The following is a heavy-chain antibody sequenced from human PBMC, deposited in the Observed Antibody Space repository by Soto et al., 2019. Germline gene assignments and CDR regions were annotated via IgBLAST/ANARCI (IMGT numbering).Heavy chain of an antibody. J-gene: IGHJ4*02. CDR2: VIPILGAS. CDR1: ADTFTGYT. D-gene: IGHD3-10*01. V-gene: IGHV1-69*08. Sequence: QVQLVQSGAEVKKPGSSVKVSCNASADTFTGYTVTWVRQAPGQGLEWVGRVIPILGASNFAQKFQGRVTISADKSTDTAYMVLTGLTSEDTAVYYCARSRGSYYSNFDSWGQGTLVTVSS. CDR3: ARSRGSYYSNFDS.